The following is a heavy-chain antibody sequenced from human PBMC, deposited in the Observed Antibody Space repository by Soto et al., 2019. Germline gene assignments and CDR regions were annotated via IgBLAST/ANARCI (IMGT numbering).Heavy chain of an antibody. CDR1: AASFSKYY. D-gene: IGHD3-9*01. J-gene: IGHJ4*02. CDR2: IYFNGNT. Sequence: PSETLSLTCTVSAASFSKYYWSWVRQPPGKGLEWIGYIYFNGNTNYNPSLKRRVTISIDTYKKQISLNLTSVTDADTAVYYCAIGTPTYYDIFTGPFYYFDYWGQGTLVTVS. CDR3: AIGTPTYYDIFTGPFYYFDY. V-gene: IGHV4-59*01.